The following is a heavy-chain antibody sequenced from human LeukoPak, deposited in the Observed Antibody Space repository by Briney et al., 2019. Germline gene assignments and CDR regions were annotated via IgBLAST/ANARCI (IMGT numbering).Heavy chain of an antibody. D-gene: IGHD5-24*01. CDR2: IYYSGST. J-gene: IGHJ5*02. CDR3: ARDASRDGYNRGYNWFDP. Sequence: PSETLSLTCSVSGGSINNYYWSWIRQPPGKGLEWIAYIYYSGSTNYNPSLKSRVSLSVDTSKNEFSLKLSAVTAADTAVYYCARDASRDGYNRGYNWFDPWGQGTLVTVSS. V-gene: IGHV4-59*01. CDR1: GGSINNYY.